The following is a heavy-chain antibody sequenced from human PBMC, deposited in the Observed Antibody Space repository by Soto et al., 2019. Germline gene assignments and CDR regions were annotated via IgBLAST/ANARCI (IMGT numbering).Heavy chain of an antibody. J-gene: IGHJ4*02. CDR3: ARDKITGLFDY. CDR2: INHSGGT. CDR1: GGSFSGYD. Sequence: SDTLSLTCAVYGGSFSGYDWTWIRQPPGTGLEWIGEINHSGGTNYNPSLKSQVNISVDTSKNQFSLKLTSVTAADTAVYYCARDKITGLFDYWGQGTLVTVSS. D-gene: IGHD2-8*02. V-gene: IGHV4-34*01.